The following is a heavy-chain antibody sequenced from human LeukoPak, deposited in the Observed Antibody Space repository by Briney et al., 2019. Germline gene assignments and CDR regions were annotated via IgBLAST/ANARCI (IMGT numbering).Heavy chain of an antibody. CDR3: AREYYFDY. V-gene: IGHV3-53*01. CDR1: GFTVSSNY. CDR2: IYSGGST. Sequence: GGSPRLSCAASGFTVSSNYMSWVRQAPGKGLEWVSVIYSGGSTYYADSVKGRYTISRDNSKNTLYLQMNSLRAEDTAVYYCAREYYFDYWGQGTLVTVSS. J-gene: IGHJ4*02.